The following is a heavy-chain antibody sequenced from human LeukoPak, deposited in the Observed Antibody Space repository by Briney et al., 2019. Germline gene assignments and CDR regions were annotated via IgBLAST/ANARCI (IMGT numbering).Heavy chain of an antibody. CDR2: FDPEDGET. Sequence: GASVKVSCKVSGYTLTELSMHWVRHAPGKGFEWTGGFDPEDGETIYAQKFQGIVTMNMNTFISTAYMELSSLRSEDTAVYYCAREARPAPLDYWGQGTLVTVSS. CDR1: GYTLTELS. CDR3: AREARPAPLDY. J-gene: IGHJ4*02. D-gene: IGHD1-14*01. V-gene: IGHV1-24*01.